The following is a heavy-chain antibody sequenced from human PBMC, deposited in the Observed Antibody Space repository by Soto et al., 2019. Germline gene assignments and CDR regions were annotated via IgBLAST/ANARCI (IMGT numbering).Heavy chain of an antibody. J-gene: IGHJ5*02. V-gene: IGHV5-51*01. Sequence: EVQLVQSGAEVKKPGESLKISCKGSGYSFTSYWIGWVRQMPGKGLEWMGIIYPGDSDTRYSPSFQGQVTISADKSISTAYLQWSSLKASDTAMYYCARHSPSVCSGGSCYRGGGWFDPWGQGTLVTVSS. CDR1: GYSFTSYW. D-gene: IGHD2-15*01. CDR2: IYPGDSDT. CDR3: ARHSPSVCSGGSCYRGGGWFDP.